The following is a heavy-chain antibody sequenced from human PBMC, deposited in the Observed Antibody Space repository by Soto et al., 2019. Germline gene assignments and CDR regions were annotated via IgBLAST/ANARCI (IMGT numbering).Heavy chain of an antibody. CDR1: GDSINNYY. CDR3: ARGGRLRAQD. D-gene: IGHD4-17*01. V-gene: IGHV4-59*01. J-gene: IGHJ4*02. CDR2: IYYSGST. Sequence: QVQLQESGPGLVKPSETLSLTCTVSGDSINNYYWSWIRQPPGKGLEWIGYIYYSGSTNYNPSLKSRVTISVDTSKNQFSLKLSSLTTADTAVYYCARGGRLRAQDWGQGPLVTVSS.